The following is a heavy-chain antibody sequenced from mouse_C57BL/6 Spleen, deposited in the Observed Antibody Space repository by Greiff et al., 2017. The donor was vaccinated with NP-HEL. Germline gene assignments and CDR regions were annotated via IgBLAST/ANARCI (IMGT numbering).Heavy chain of an antibody. V-gene: IGHV1-26*01. CDR1: GYTFTDYY. D-gene: IGHD2-10*01. Sequence: EVQLQQSGPELVKPGASVKISCKASGYTFTDYYMNWVKQSHGKSLEWIGDINPNNGGTSYNQKFKGKATLTVDKSSSTAYMELRSLTSEDSAVYYCARYPLLQGDYWGQGTSVTVSS. J-gene: IGHJ4*01. CDR3: ARYPLLQGDY. CDR2: INPNNGGT.